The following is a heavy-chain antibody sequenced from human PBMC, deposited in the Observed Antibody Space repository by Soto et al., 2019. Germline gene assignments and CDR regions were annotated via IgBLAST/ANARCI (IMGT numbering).Heavy chain of an antibody. V-gene: IGHV3-23*01. J-gene: IGHJ4*02. Sequence: EVQLLESGGGLVQPGGSLRLSCAASGFTFSSYAMSWVRQAQGKGLEWVSAIGGSGGSTYYADSVKGRFTISRDNSKNTLYLQMNSLRAEDTAVYYCAKDIDGYNRPVDYWGQGTLVTVSS. CDR1: GFTFSSYA. CDR3: AKDIDGYNRPVDY. D-gene: IGHD5-12*01. CDR2: IGGSGGST.